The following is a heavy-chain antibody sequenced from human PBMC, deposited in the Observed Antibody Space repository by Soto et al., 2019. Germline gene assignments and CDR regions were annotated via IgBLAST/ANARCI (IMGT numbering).Heavy chain of an antibody. J-gene: IGHJ4*02. CDR1: RFTFRGFG. D-gene: IGHD4-4*01. V-gene: IGHV3-23*04. CDR2: IDGDGGST. Sequence: EVQLVESGGGLVQRGGSLRLSCAASRFTFRGFGMSWVRQAPGKGLEWVSAIDGDGGSTYYADSVKGRFIISRDNSKNTLYVQMNSLRDEDTAVYYCAKVVKMATVRGYFVYWGQGSLVTVSS. CDR3: AKVVKMATVRGYFVY.